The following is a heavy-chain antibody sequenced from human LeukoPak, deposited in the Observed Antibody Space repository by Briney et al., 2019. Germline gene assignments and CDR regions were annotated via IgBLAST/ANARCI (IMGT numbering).Heavy chain of an antibody. V-gene: IGHV5-10-1*01. CDR1: GYSFTSYW. CDR3: ARWGVKVSFDY. J-gene: IGHJ4*02. D-gene: IGHD3-16*01. Sequence: GASLRISCKGSGYSFTSYWISWVRQMPGKGLEWMGRIDPSDSFNNYRPSLQGHVTISVDKSISTAYLQWSSLKASDTAMYYCARWGVKVSFDYWGQGTLVTVSS. CDR2: IDPSDSFN.